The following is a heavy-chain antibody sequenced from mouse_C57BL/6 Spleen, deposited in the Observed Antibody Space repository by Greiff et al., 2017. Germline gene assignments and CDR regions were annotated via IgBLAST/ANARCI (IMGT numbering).Heavy chain of an antibody. CDR1: GYTFTSYT. CDR3: AIYYDYDEGAWFAD. Sequence: QVQLKESGAELARPGASVTMSCKASGYTFTSYTMHWVKQRPGQGLEWIGYINPSSGYTKYNQKFKDKATLTSDKSSSTAYMQLSSLTSEDSAVYYCAIYYDYDEGAWFADWGKGTLVTVSA. V-gene: IGHV1-4*01. J-gene: IGHJ3*01. D-gene: IGHD2-4*01. CDR2: INPSSGYT.